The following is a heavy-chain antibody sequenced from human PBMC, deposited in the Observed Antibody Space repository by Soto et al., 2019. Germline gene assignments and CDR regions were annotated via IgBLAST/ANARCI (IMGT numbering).Heavy chain of an antibody. V-gene: IGHV3-21*01. CDR2: ISGSGNYT. CDR1: GFTFSSYS. Sequence: EVQLVESGGGLVKPGVSLRLSCAASGFTFSSYSMNWVRQAPGKGLEWVSSISGSGNYTHYADFLRGRFTISRDNAKTSLYLQMNSLRAEDTAVYYCAREGINNYNEYYFDSWGQGTVVTVSS. J-gene: IGHJ4*02. CDR3: AREGINNYNEYYFDS. D-gene: IGHD4-4*01.